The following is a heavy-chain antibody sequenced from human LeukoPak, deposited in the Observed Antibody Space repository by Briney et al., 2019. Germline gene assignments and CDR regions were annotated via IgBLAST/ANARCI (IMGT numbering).Heavy chain of an antibody. CDR3: AAYYYGSGSYSLDY. D-gene: IGHD3-10*01. CDR1: GFTFSDYY. Sequence: PGGSLRLSCAASGFTFSDYYMSWIRQAPGKGLEWVSYTSSSGSTIYYADSVKGRFTISRDNAKNSLYLQMNSLRAEDTAVYYCAAYYYGSGSYSLDYWGQGTLVTVSS. CDR2: TSSSGSTI. J-gene: IGHJ4*02. V-gene: IGHV3-11*01.